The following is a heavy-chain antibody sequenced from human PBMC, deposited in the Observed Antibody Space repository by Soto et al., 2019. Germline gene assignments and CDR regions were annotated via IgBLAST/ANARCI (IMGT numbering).Heavy chain of an antibody. D-gene: IGHD3-16*01. Sequence: GGSLRLSCVASGFTFSYYAMTWVRQAPGKGLEWVATISATGGNIEYTDSLKGRFTISRDNSKNTLYLQLNGLTSDDTAVHYCAKVAGGLGYFDLWGRGTLVTVSS. CDR3: AKVAGGLGYFDL. CDR1: GFTFSYYA. V-gene: IGHV3-23*01. CDR2: ISATGGNI. J-gene: IGHJ2*01.